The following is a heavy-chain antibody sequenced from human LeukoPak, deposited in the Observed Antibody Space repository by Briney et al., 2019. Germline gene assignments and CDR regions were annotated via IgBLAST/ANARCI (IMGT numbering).Heavy chain of an antibody. V-gene: IGHV3-7*03. CDR3: ARGGGAGTTVITSYFDY. J-gene: IGHJ4*02. CDR1: GFTFSSYW. CDR2: IKQDGSEK. Sequence: PGESLRLSCAASGFTFSSYWMSWVRQAPGKGLEWVANIKQDGSEKYYVDSVKGRFTISRDNAKNSLYLQMNSLRAEDTALYYCARGGGAGTTVITSYFDYWGQGTLVTVSS. D-gene: IGHD4-17*01.